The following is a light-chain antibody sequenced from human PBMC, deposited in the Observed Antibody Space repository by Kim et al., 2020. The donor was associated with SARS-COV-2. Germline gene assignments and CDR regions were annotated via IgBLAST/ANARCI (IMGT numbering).Light chain of an antibody. V-gene: IGLV2-14*01. J-gene: IGLJ2*01. Sequence: GQSITISCTRTSSDVGSYNYVSWYQQYPGKAPKLIIYEVTKRPSGVSNRFSGSKSDNTASLTISGLQAEDEADYYCSSYTTGKTVIFGGRTQLTVL. CDR1: SSDVGSYNY. CDR3: SSYTTGKTVI. CDR2: EVT.